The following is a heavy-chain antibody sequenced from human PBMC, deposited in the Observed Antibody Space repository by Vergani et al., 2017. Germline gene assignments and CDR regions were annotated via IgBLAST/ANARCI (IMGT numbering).Heavy chain of an antibody. CDR2: IDHTGRP. J-gene: IGHJ6*03. Sequence: QVQLQQWGGGLLKPSETLSLTCVVNGGSFTSYHWTWIRQSPGEGLEWVGDIDHTGRPDYNPSLKSRLTMSVDKSRNQFSLKLNSVTATDTAIYVCARVNTETNGHLCYNYYMDVWGQGTAVTVS. D-gene: IGHD4-11*01. CDR1: GGSFTSYH. V-gene: IGHV4-34*01. CDR3: ARVNTETNGHLCYNYYMDV.